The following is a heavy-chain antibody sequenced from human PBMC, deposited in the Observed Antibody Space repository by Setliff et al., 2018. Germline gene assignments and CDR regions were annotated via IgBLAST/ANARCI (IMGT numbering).Heavy chain of an antibody. V-gene: IGHV1-18*04. Sequence: ASVKVSCKAAGYMFKSYGINWMRQAPGQGFEWMGWISSYNENRKSAQKFQDRMIMTKDTTTNTAYLELRSLRSDDTAVYYCLRDRPYSNSPEDAFDVWGQGTTVTVSS. CDR3: LRDRPYSNSPEDAFDV. CDR1: GYMFKSYG. J-gene: IGHJ3*01. D-gene: IGHD6-6*01. CDR2: ISSYNENR.